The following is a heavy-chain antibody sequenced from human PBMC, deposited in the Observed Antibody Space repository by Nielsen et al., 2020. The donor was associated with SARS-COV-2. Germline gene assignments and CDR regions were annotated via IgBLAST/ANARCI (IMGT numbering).Heavy chain of an antibody. Sequence: SETLSLTCTVSGGSISSRNCYWAWIRQPPGKGLEWIGSVYYSGSTYYNPSLKSRVTISVDTSKSQFSLELSSVIAADTAVYYCARNTRDEYDDRGGYYYYYMDVWGKGTTVTVSS. V-gene: IGHV4-39*01. CDR1: GGSISSRNCY. D-gene: IGHD3-3*01. CDR3: ARNTRDEYDDRGGYYYYYMDV. CDR2: VYYSGST. J-gene: IGHJ6*03.